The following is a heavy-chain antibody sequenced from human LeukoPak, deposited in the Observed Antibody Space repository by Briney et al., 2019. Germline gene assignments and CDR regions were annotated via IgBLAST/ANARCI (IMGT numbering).Heavy chain of an antibody. CDR2: IYYSGST. Sequence: SETLSLTCTVSGGSISSSSYYWGWIRQPPGKGLEGSGSIYYSGSTYYNPSLKSRVTISVDTSKNQFSLKLSSVTAADTAVYDCAREGRVRYFDWSHYYYGMDVWGQGTTATVSS. CDR1: GGSISSSSYY. V-gene: IGHV4-39*02. D-gene: IGHD3-9*01. CDR3: AREGRVRYFDWSHYYYGMDV. J-gene: IGHJ6*02.